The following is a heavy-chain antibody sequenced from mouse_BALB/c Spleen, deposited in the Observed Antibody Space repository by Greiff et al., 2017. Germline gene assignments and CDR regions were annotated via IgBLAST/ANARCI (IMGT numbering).Heavy chain of an antibody. CDR3: TCYDYCAY. D-gene: IGHD2-4*01. V-gene: IGHV1-15*01. Sequence: QVQLKQSGAELVRPGASVTLSCKASGYTFTDYEMHWVKQTPVHGLEWIGAIDPETGGTAYNQKFKGKATLTADKSSSTAYMELRSLTSEDSAVYYCTCYDYCAYWGQGTLVTVSA. CDR2: IDPETGGT. CDR1: GYTFTDYE. J-gene: IGHJ3*01.